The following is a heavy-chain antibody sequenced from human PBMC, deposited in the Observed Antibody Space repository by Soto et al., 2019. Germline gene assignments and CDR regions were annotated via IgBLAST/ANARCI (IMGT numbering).Heavy chain of an antibody. J-gene: IGHJ4*02. V-gene: IGHV3-74*03. CDR1: GFTFSTYG. CDR3: ARDLGGPDY. D-gene: IGHD3-16*01. CDR2: LSSDGFGA. Sequence: PGGSLRLSCASSGFTFSTYGMSWVRQAPGKGLEWVSRLSSDGFGAAYADSVKGRFFISRDIARNTLFLQMNSLSADDTAVYYCARDLGGPDYWGRGTSVTVSS.